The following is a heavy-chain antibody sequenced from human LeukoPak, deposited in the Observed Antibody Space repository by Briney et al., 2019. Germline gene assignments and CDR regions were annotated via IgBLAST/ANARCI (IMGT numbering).Heavy chain of an antibody. D-gene: IGHD3-10*01. Sequence: PSETLSLTCTVSGGSINSYYWSWIRQPPGKGLEWIGYIYYSGSTNYNPSLKSRVTISVHTSKNQFSLKLSSVTAADTAVYYCAKGYYGSGSYGWFDPWGQGTLVTVSS. V-gene: IGHV4-59*01. CDR2: IYYSGST. CDR3: AKGYYGSGSYGWFDP. J-gene: IGHJ5*02. CDR1: GGSINSYY.